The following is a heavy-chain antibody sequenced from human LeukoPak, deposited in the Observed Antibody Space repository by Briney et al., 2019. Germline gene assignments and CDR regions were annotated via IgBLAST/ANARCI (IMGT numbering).Heavy chain of an antibody. J-gene: IGHJ4*02. CDR3: ARARDIDY. D-gene: IGHD5-24*01. CDR1: GFTFSSYA. V-gene: IGHV3-21*06. CDR2: ISSSSSYI. Sequence: GGSLRLSCAASGFTFSSYAMSWVRQAPGKGLEWVSAISSSSSYIYYADSVKGRFTISRDNAKNSLYLQMNSLRAEDTAVYYCARARDIDYWGQGTLVTVSS.